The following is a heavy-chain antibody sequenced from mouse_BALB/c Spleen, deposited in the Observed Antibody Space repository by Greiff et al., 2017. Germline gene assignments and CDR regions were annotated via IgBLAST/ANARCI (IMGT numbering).Heavy chain of an antibody. Sequence: EVMLVESGGGLVKPGGSLKLSCAASGFTFSSYAMSWVRQTPEKRLEWVASISSGGSTYYPDSVKGRFTISRDNARNILYLQMSSLRSEDTVMYYCARATAYYFDYWGQGTTLTVSS. V-gene: IGHV5-6-5*01. J-gene: IGHJ2*01. D-gene: IGHD1-2*01. CDR1: GFTFSSYA. CDR2: ISSGGST. CDR3: ARATAYYFDY.